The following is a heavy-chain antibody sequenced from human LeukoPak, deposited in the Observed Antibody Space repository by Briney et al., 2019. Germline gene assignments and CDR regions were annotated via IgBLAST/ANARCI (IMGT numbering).Heavy chain of an antibody. CDR3: ARVDYYHYYMDV. Sequence: SETLSLTCTVSGGSVSSVNHYWSWMRQPPGKGLEWIGYIHYNGSTTYNPSLKSRVTISIDTSKTQFSLKLSSVTAADTALYYCARVDYYHYYMDVWGTGTTVTVSS. CDR2: IHYNGST. V-gene: IGHV4-61*01. J-gene: IGHJ6*03. CDR1: GGSVSSVNHY.